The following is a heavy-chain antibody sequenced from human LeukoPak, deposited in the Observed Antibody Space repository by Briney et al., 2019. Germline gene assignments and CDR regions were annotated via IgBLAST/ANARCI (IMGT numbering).Heavy chain of an antibody. CDR2: IDYRGST. CDR1: GGSISSRINY. J-gene: IGHJ4*02. Sequence: PSETLSLTCTVSGGSISSRINYWDWIRQPPGKGLEWIGSIDYRGSTYYNPSLKSRVTISVDKSKNHFSLNLNSVTAADTAVYYCAXGSSRGLGYWGQGTLVTVSS. V-gene: IGHV4-39*07. D-gene: IGHD3-10*01. CDR3: AXGSSRGLGY.